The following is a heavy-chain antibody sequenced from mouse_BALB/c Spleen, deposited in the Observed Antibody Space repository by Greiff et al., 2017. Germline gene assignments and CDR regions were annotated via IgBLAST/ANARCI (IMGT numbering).Heavy chain of an antibody. V-gene: IGHV1-5*01. J-gene: IGHJ3*01. CDR1: GYTFTSYW. CDR2: IYPGNSDT. Sequence: VQLLQSGTVLARPGASVKMSCKASGYTFTSYWMHWVKQRPGQGLEWIGAIYPGNSDTSYNQKFKGKAKLTAVTSTSTAYMELSSLTNEDSAVYYCTTGRVAWFAYWGQGTLVTVSA. CDR3: TTGRVAWFAY. D-gene: IGHD4-1*01.